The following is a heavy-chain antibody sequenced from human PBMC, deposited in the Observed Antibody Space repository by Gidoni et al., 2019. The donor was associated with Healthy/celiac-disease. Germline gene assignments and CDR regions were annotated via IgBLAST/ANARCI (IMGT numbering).Heavy chain of an antibody. CDR2: IYYSGST. CDR1: GGSISSYY. V-gene: IGHV4-59*01. CDR3: ARVTAGAGTIDY. J-gene: IGHJ4*02. D-gene: IGHD6-19*01. Sequence: QVQLQESGPGLVKPSETLSLTCTVSGGSISSYYWSWIRQPPGKGLEWIGYIYYSGSTNYNPSLKSRVTISVDTSKNQFSLKLSSVTAADTAVYYCARVTAGAGTIDYWGQGTLVTVSS.